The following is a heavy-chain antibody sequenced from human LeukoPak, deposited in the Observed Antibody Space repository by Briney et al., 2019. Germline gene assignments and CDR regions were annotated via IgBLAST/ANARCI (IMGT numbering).Heavy chain of an antibody. Sequence: GGSLRLSCAASEFTFSIHSMSWVRQAPGKGLEWVSTISGTGGSTYYADSVKGRFTISRDNSKNTLYLQMNSLRAEDTARYFCAKEKTSAYDFDYWGQGTLVTVSS. CDR3: AKEKTSAYDFDY. D-gene: IGHD5-12*01. J-gene: IGHJ4*02. V-gene: IGHV3-23*01. CDR2: ISGTGGST. CDR1: EFTFSIHS.